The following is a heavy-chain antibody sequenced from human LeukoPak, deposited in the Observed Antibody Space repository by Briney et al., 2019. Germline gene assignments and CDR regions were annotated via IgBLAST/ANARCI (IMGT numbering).Heavy chain of an antibody. V-gene: IGHV1-2*02. CDR2: INPNSGGT. J-gene: IGHJ6*03. CDR3: ALRAYYYGSGSYYYYYYYMDV. Sequence: ASVKVSCKASGYTFTGYYMHWVRQAPGQGLEWMGWINPNSGGTNYAQKFQGRVTMTRNTSISTAYMELSSLRSEDTAVYYCALRAYYYGSGSYYYYYYYMDVWGKGTTVTISS. CDR1: GYTFTGYY. D-gene: IGHD3-10*01.